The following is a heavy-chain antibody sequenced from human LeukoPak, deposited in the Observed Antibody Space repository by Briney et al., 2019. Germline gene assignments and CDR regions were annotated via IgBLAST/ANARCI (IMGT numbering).Heavy chain of an antibody. CDR2: ISYHGSEK. J-gene: IGHJ4*02. CDR3: AKPGGSYLDY. D-gene: IGHD3-16*01. CDR1: GFTFSSYG. Sequence: GRSLTLSCAASGFTFSSYGMHWVRQAPGKGLEWVAVISYHGSEKYFADSVKGRFTISRENSRNTLYLQMNSLRPEDTAVYYCAKPGGSYLDYWGGGTLVTVTS. V-gene: IGHV3-30*18.